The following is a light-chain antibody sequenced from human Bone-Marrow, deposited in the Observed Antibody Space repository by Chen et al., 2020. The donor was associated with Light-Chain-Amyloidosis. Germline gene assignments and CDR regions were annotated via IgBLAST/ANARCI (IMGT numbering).Light chain of an antibody. CDR2: DDD. Sequence: SYVVSQPPSVSVAPGQTARITCGGNNIGGKRVHWYQKKPGQAPVLVVHDDDDRPSGIPERFSGYNSGNTDTVTRIRVEVRDEADDYCQVWNSGSDHPGACGGGTELTVL. CDR3: QVWNSGSDHPGA. J-gene: IGLJ3*02. V-gene: IGLV3-21*02. CDR1: NIGGKR.